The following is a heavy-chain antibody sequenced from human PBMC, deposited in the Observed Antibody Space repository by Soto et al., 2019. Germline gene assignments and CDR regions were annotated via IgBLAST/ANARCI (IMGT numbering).Heavy chain of an antibody. J-gene: IGHJ6*02. CDR2: IIPICGTA. V-gene: IGHV1-69*12. CDR1: GGTFSSYA. D-gene: IGHD2-2*01. CDR3: ARHVQAAGYYYGMDV. Sequence: QVQLVQSGAEVKKPGSSVKVSCKASGGTFSSYAISWVRQAPGQGLEWMGGIIPICGTANYAQKFQGRVTITADESTSTADMELSSLRSEDTAVYYCARHVQAAGYYYGMDVWGQGTTVTVSS.